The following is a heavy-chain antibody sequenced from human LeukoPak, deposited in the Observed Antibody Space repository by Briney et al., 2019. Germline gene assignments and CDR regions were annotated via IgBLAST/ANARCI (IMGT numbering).Heavy chain of an antibody. D-gene: IGHD6-19*01. V-gene: IGHV1-46*01. CDR1: GYTFTSYY. CDR3: AREAVAGAFFDY. Sequence: GASVKVSCKASGYTFTSYYMHWVRQAPGQELEWMGIINPSGGNTSYAQKFQGRVTMTRDTSTSTVYMELSSLRSEDTAVYYCAREAVAGAFFDYWGQGTLVTVSS. CDR2: INPSGGNT. J-gene: IGHJ4*02.